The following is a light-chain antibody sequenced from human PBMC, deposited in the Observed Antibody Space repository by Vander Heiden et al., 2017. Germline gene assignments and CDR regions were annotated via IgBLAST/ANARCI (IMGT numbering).Light chain of an antibody. V-gene: IGKV1-33*01. CDR3: QQYDNLGFT. Sequence: DIQMTQSPSSLSASVGDRVTITCQASQDISNYLNWYQQKPGKAPKLLIYDASNLETGVPSRFSGSGSGTDFTFTISSLQPEDIATYYCQQYDNLGFTFGPGTKVXIK. J-gene: IGKJ3*01. CDR2: DAS. CDR1: QDISNY.